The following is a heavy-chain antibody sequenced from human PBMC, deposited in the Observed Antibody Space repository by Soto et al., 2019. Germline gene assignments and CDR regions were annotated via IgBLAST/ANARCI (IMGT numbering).Heavy chain of an antibody. J-gene: IGHJ4*02. Sequence: ASVKVSCKASGYTFTSYGISWVRQAPGQGLEWMGWISAYNGNTNYAQKLQGRVTMTTDTSTSTAYMELRSLRSDDTAVYYCASGGYYDSSGYYYVYYWGQGTLVTVSS. V-gene: IGHV1-18*01. CDR2: ISAYNGNT. D-gene: IGHD3-22*01. CDR1: GYTFTSYG. CDR3: ASGGYYDSSGYYYVYY.